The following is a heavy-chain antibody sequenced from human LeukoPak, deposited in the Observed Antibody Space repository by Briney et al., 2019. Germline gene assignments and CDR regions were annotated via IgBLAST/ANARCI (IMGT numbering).Heavy chain of an antibody. Sequence: GGSLRLSCAASGFTFSTYYMHWVRQAPGKGLEWVAVVWYDGSNKYYADSVKGRFTISRDNSKNTLFLQMNSLRTEDTAVYYCAKDHDWAFDLWGQGTLVTVSS. J-gene: IGHJ4*02. D-gene: IGHD3-9*01. CDR3: AKDHDWAFDL. V-gene: IGHV3-33*06. CDR1: GFTFSTYY. CDR2: VWYDGSNK.